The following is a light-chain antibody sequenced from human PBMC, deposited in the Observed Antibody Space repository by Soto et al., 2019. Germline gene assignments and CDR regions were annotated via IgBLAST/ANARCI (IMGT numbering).Light chain of an antibody. V-gene: IGLV2-14*01. CDR3: SSFTSTSTNYV. CDR1: SSDIGGYNH. J-gene: IGLJ1*01. CDR2: DVS. Sequence: QSVLTQPASVSGSPGQSITISCTGTSSDIGGYNHVSWYQQHPGKAPKLMIYDVSNRPSGVSNRFSGSKSGNTASLTISGLQAEDEADYYCSSFTSTSTNYVFGDGTKLIVL.